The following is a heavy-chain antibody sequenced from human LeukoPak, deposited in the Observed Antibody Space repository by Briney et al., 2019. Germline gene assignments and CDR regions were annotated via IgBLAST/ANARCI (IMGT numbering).Heavy chain of an antibody. D-gene: IGHD3-16*01. V-gene: IGHV1-18*01. Sequence: ASVKVSCKASGYTFTSYGISWVRQAPGQGLEWMGWISAYNGNTNYAQKLQGRVTMTTDTSTSTAYMELRSLRSDDTAVYYCARGRGDYVWWSYSWFDPWGQGTLVTVSS. J-gene: IGHJ5*02. CDR3: ARGRGDYVWWSYSWFDP. CDR1: GYTFTSYG. CDR2: ISAYNGNT.